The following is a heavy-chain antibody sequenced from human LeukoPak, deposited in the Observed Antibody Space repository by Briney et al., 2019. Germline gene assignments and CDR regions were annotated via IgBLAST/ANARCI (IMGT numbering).Heavy chain of an antibody. CDR3: ARARSNSSSWTNGY. D-gene: IGHD6-13*01. V-gene: IGHV4-34*01. CDR2: INHSGST. CDR1: GGSFSGYY. J-gene: IGHJ4*02. Sequence: SEPLSLTCALYGGSFSGYYRSWIRQPPGKGLECIGEINHSGSTNYNPSLKSRVTVSVDTSKNQFSLKLSFVTAADTAVDYCARARSNSSSWTNGYWGQGTLVTVSS.